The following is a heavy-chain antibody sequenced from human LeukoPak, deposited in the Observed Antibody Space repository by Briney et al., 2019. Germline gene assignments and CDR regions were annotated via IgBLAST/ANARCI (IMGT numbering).Heavy chain of an antibody. Sequence: PSETLSLTCTVSGGSISNSSYYWGWIRQPPGKGLEWISDISASGGSIYYADSVKGRFTISRDSAKNSLYLQMNSLRAEDSAVYYCAKASYPHSGAWYNLLSWGRGTLVTVSS. CDR2: ISASGGSI. V-gene: IGHV3-11*01. CDR3: AKASYPHSGAWYNLLS. D-gene: IGHD6-13*01. CDR1: GGSISNSSYY. J-gene: IGHJ5*02.